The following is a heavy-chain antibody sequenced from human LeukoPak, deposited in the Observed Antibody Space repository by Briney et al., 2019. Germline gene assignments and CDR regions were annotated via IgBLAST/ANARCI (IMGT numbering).Heavy chain of an antibody. V-gene: IGHV4-34*01. D-gene: IGHD2-15*01. CDR1: GGSYSGYY. Sequence: SETLSLTCAVYGGSYSGYYWSWIRQPPGKGLEWIGEINHSGSTNYNPSLKSRVTISVDTSKNQFSLKLSSVTAADTAVYYCARGLLLDYWGQGTLVTVSS. CDR2: INHSGST. J-gene: IGHJ4*02. CDR3: ARGLLLDY.